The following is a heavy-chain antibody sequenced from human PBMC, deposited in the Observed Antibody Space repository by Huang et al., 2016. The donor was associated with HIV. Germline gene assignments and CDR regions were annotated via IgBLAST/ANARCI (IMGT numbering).Heavy chain of an antibody. J-gene: IGHJ6*03. CDR1: GGSISGSRYY. CDR3: ARGQSGPSQWLASLGNYYYYMDV. D-gene: IGHD6-19*01. Sequence: QLQLQESGPGPVKPSATLSLTCSVSGGSISGSRYYWGWIRQPPGKGLEWIGSIYSRGASLDSPSLKGRVTISVDTSKNQFSLKLGSVTAADTAVYYCARGQSGPSQWLASLGNYYYYMDVWGKGTTVTVSS. V-gene: IGHV4-39*01. CDR2: IYSRGAS.